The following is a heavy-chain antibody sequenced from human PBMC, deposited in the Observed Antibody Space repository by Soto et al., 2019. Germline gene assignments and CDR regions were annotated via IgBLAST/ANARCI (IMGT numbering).Heavy chain of an antibody. CDR2: VNAGNGNT. V-gene: IGHV1-3*01. D-gene: IGHD3-22*01. Sequence: ASVKVSCKASGYTFTSYAMHWVRQAPGQTLEWMGWVNAGNGNTKYSQKFQGRVTITRDTSASTAYTELSSLRSEDTAVYYCARGSRVTHPGGSGYGWFDPWGQGTLVTVSS. J-gene: IGHJ5*02. CDR3: ARGSRVTHPGGSGYGWFDP. CDR1: GYTFTSYA.